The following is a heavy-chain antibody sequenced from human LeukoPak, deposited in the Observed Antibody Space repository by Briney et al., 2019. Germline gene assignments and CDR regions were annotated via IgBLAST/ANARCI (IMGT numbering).Heavy chain of an antibody. Sequence: GESLKISCKGFGYSFTSHWIGWVRQRPGKGLEWMGIIYPDDSDTRYSQSFQGQVTISADKSINTAYLQWSSLRASDTAIYYCARRGRTTVTTNWFDPWGQGTLVIVSS. CDR2: IYPDDSDT. CDR1: GYSFTSHW. D-gene: IGHD4-17*01. CDR3: ARRGRTTVTTNWFDP. J-gene: IGHJ5*02. V-gene: IGHV5-51*01.